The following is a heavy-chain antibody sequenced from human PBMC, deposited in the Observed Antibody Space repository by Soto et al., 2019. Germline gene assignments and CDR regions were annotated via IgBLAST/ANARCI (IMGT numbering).Heavy chain of an antibody. CDR3: ARGGYWLDY. CDR2: IHYSGST. D-gene: IGHD5-12*01. J-gene: IGHJ4*02. CDR1: GGSINNYH. V-gene: IGHV4-59*01. Sequence: SETLSLTCTVSGGSINNYHWNWIRQPPGKGLEWIGYIHYSGSTDYNPSLKSRVTILIDTSKRQLSLKLNSVTAADTAVYYCARGGYWLDYWGQGTLVTVSS.